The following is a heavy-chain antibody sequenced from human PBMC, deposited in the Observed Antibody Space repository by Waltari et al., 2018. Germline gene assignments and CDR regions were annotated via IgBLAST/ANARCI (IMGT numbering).Heavy chain of an antibody. D-gene: IGHD5-12*01. CDR2: INAGNGNT. CDR3: SRDLEEMAFDY. J-gene: IGHJ4*02. Sequence: VQLVQSGAEVKKPGASVKVSCKASGYTFTRYAMHWVRQAPGQRLEWMGWINAGNGNTKYSQKFQGRVTITRDTSASTAYMELSSLRSEDTAVYYCSRDLEEMAFDYWGQGTLVTVSS. CDR1: GYTFTRYA. V-gene: IGHV1-3*01.